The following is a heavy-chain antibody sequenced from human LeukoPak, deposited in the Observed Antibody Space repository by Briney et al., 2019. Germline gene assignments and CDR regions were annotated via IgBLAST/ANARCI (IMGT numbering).Heavy chain of an antibody. Sequence: SVKVSCEASGGTFSSYAISWVRQAPGQGLEWMGGIIPIFGTANYAQKFQGRVTITTDESTSTAYMELSSLRSEDTAVYYCASGGYYASGFDYWGQGTLVTVSS. CDR3: ASGGYYASGFDY. CDR2: IIPIFGTA. V-gene: IGHV1-69*05. CDR1: GGTFSSYA. J-gene: IGHJ4*02. D-gene: IGHD3-22*01.